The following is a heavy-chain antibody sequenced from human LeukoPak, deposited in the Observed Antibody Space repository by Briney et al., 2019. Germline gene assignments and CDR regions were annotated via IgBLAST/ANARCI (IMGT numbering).Heavy chain of an antibody. Sequence: GGSLRLSCAASGFTFSDYSMHWVRQAPGKGLNWVAFIRYDGNNKYYADSVKGRFTISRDNAKNSLYLQMNSLRAEDTAVYYCARDLWFGELLYRVFDYWGQGTLVTVSS. V-gene: IGHV3-30*02. CDR2: IRYDGNNK. CDR3: ARDLWFGELLYRVFDY. CDR1: GFTFSDYS. D-gene: IGHD3-10*01. J-gene: IGHJ4*02.